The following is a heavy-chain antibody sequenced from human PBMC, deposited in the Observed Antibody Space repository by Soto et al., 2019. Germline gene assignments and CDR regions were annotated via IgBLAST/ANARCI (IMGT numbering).Heavy chain of an antibody. D-gene: IGHD3-3*01. CDR1: GYTFTNND. J-gene: IGHJ6*02. CDR2: MNPGSGDT. V-gene: IGHV1-8*03. Sequence: ASVKVSFKASGYTFTNNDVSWVRQATGQGLEWMGWMNPGSGDTGYAQKFQGRVTITADKPTSTAYMELSSLRSEDTAVYYCARASSYYDFWSGYYTHYYYGMDVWGQGTTVTVS. CDR3: ARASSYYDFWSGYYTHYYYGMDV.